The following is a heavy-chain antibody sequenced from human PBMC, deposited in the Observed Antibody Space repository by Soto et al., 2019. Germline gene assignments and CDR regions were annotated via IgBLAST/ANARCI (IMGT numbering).Heavy chain of an antibody. V-gene: IGHV3-30*18. CDR1: GFTFSSYG. CDR2: ISYDGSNK. D-gene: IGHD6-13*01. CDR3: AKGYDSSSWYYFDY. Sequence: QVQLVESGGGVVQPGRSLRLSCAASGFTFSSYGMHWVRQAPGKGLEWVAVISYDGSNKYYADSVKGRFTISRDNSKNTLDLQMNSLRAEDTAVYYCAKGYDSSSWYYFDYWGQGPLVTVSS. J-gene: IGHJ4*02.